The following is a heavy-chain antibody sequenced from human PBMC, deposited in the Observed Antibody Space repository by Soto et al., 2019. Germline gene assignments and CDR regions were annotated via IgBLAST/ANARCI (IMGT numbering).Heavy chain of an antibody. CDR1: GFTVSSNY. Sequence: EVQLVESGGGLVQPGGSLRLSCAASGFTVSSNYMSWVRQAPGKGLEWVSVIYSGGSTYYADSVKGRFTISRDNSENTLYRQMNSRRAEDTAVDYCARTCSGGTCAFDYWGQGTLVTVSP. CDR3: ARTCSGGTCAFDY. V-gene: IGHV3-66*01. J-gene: IGHJ4*02. D-gene: IGHD2-15*01. CDR2: IYSGGST.